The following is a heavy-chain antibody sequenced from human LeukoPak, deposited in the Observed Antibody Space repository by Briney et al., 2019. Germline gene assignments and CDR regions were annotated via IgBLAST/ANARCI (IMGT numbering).Heavy chain of an antibody. CDR1: GFTFSDYY. CDR3: ARVGSGSYVRLWAFDI. CDR2: IYYSGST. Sequence: GSLRLSCAASGFTFSDYYMSWIRQAPGKGLEWIGSIYYSGSTYYNPSLKSRVTISVDTSKNQFSLKLSSVTAADTAVYYCARVGSGSYVRLWAFDIWGQGTMVTVSS. J-gene: IGHJ3*02. D-gene: IGHD3-10*01. V-gene: IGHV4-38-2*01.